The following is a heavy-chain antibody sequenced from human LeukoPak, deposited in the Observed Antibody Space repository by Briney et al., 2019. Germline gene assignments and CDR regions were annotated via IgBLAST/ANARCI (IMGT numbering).Heavy chain of an antibody. V-gene: IGHV1-18*01. CDR1: GYTFTSYG. J-gene: IGHJ4*02. CDR3: ARVNYYDSSGYYEDDY. CDR2: ISAYNGNT. Sequence: GASVKVSCKASGYTFTSYGISWVRQAPGQGLEWMGWISAYNGNTNYAQKLQGRVTMTTDTSTSTAYMELRSLRSDDTAVYYCARVNYYDSSGYYEDDYWGQGTLVTVSP. D-gene: IGHD3-22*01.